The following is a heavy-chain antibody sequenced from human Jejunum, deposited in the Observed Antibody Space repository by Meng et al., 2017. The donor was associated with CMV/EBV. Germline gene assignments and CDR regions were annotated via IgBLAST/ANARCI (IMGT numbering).Heavy chain of an antibody. CDR2: ISSSSSAI. Sequence: YRTKWVRKTTGKGMECVSYISSSSSAICYADSVKGRFTIARDNAKNSLYLQMNSLRAEDTAVYYCARLLEAYCSSTSCSGYYGMDVWGQGTTVTVS. J-gene: IGHJ6*02. CDR1: YR. D-gene: IGHD2-2*01. V-gene: IGHV3-48*04. CDR3: ARLLEAYCSSTSCSGYYGMDV.